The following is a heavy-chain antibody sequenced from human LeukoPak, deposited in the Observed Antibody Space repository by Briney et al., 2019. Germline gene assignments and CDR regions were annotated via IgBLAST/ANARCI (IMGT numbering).Heavy chain of an antibody. V-gene: IGHV4-34*01. CDR3: AXGRWGAVAGKFDY. J-gene: IGHJ4*02. CDR1: GGSFSGYY. CDR2: INHSGST. D-gene: IGHD6-19*01. Sequence: SETLSLTCAVYGGSFSGYYWSWIRQPPGKGLEWIGEINHSGSTNYNPSLKRQVPISVDTSKNKYYLKLSPVTAADTAVYYCAXGRWGAVAGKFDYWGQGTLVTVSS.